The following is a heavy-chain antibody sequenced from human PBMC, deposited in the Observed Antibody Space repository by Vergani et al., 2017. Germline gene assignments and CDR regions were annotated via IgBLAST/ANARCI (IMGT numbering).Heavy chain of an antibody. Sequence: QVQLQESGPGLVKASQTLSLTCSVSGAYVGTGGYYWSWVRQRPGMGLDWIGYIYYSGTTYYNPSLESRLTISLDTSENHLSLKLTSVTAADTAVYYCARDHYQLLLSGGWFDPWGQGTLVTVSS. CDR3: ARDHYQLLLSGGWFDP. CDR2: IYYSGTT. V-gene: IGHV4-31*03. D-gene: IGHD2-2*01. J-gene: IGHJ5*02. CDR1: GAYVGTGGYY.